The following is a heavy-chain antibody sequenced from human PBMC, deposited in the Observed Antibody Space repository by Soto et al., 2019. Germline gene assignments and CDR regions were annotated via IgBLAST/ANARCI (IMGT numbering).Heavy chain of an antibody. CDR3: ARDTYYDSSGYSNRNNSSDP. CDR1: GGTFSSYA. Sequence: QVQLVQSGAEVKKPGSSVKVSCKAFGGTFSSYAISWVRQAPGQGLEWMGGIIPVFGTTTYAQKLQDRFTITAEKSTSTAYMELIRLSPEDTAVYYCARDTYYDSSGYSNRNNSSDPWGQGTLGTVAS. D-gene: IGHD3-22*01. J-gene: IGHJ5*02. CDR2: IIPVFGTT. V-gene: IGHV1-69*06.